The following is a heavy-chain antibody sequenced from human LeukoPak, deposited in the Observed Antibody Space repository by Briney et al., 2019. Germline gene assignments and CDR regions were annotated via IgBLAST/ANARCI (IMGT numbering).Heavy chain of an antibody. V-gene: IGHV3-30*02. Sequence: GGSLTLSCAASGFTFSSHGMHWVRQAPGMGLEWVALILYDGSNEYYADSVQGRFTISRDSSRNTLYLQMNSLRAEDTAVYYCAKDGTGGYYYLDYWGQGTLVTVSS. D-gene: IGHD3-22*01. CDR1: GFTFSSHG. CDR3: AKDGTGGYYYLDY. J-gene: IGHJ4*02. CDR2: ILYDGSNE.